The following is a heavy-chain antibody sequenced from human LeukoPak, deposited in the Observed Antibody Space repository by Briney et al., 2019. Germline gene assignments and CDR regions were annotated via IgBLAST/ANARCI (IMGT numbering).Heavy chain of an antibody. D-gene: IGHD3-9*01. Sequence: GGSLRLSCAASGFTFSSYAMSWVRQAPGKGLEWVSAISGSGGSTYYADSVKGRFTISRDNSKNTLYLQMNSLRAEDTAVYYCAKDGLLLTGYYNYYYGMDVWGQGTTVTVSS. CDR2: ISGSGGST. CDR1: GFTFSSYA. V-gene: IGHV3-23*01. J-gene: IGHJ6*02. CDR3: AKDGLLLTGYYNYYYGMDV.